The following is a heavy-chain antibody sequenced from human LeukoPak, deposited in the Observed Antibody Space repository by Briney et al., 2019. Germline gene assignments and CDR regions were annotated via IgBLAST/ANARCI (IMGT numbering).Heavy chain of an antibody. CDR1: GFTFSTYA. D-gene: IGHD3-22*01. V-gene: IGHV3-23*01. CDR3: AKEKYSSGFFDY. Sequence: GGSLRLSCAASGFTFSTYAMSWVRQAPGKGLEWVSAISGSGARTYYADSVKGRFTISRDNSKNTLYLQMKSLRAEDTAVYSCAKEKYSSGFFDYWGQGTLVTASS. CDR2: ISGSGART. J-gene: IGHJ4*02.